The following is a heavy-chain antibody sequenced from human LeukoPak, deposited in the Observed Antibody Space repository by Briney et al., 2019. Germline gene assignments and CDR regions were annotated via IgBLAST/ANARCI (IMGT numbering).Heavy chain of an antibody. D-gene: IGHD2-2*01. CDR3: AREIAGYCSSTSCPSPVY. Sequence: PSQTLSLTCTVSGGSISSGSYYWSWIRQPAGKGLEWIGRIYTSGSTNYNPSLKSRVTISVDTSKNQFSLKLSSVTAADTAVYYCAREIAGYCSSTSCPSPVYWGQGTLVTVSS. CDR1: GGSISSGSYY. CDR2: IYTSGST. V-gene: IGHV4-61*02. J-gene: IGHJ4*02.